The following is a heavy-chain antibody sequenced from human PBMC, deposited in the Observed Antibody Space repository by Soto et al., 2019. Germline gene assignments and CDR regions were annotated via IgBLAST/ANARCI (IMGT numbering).Heavy chain of an antibody. CDR3: ARDGSVTMMVVVNYYYYYGMDV. CDR1: GYTFTGYY. V-gene: IGHV1-2*02. CDR2: INPNSGGT. D-gene: IGHD3-22*01. Sequence: GASVKVSCKASGYTFTGYYMHWVRQAPGQGLEWMGWINPNSGGTNYAQKFQGRVTMTRDTSISTAYMELSRLRSDDTAVYYCARDGSVTMMVVVNYYYYYGMDVWGQGTTVTVSS. J-gene: IGHJ6*02.